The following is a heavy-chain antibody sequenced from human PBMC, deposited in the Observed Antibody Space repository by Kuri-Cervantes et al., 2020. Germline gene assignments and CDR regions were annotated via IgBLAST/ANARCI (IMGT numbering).Heavy chain of an antibody. CDR2: ISYDGSNK. Sequence: GGSLRLSCAASGSTFSSYGMHWVRQAPGKGLEWVAVISYDGSNKYYADSVKGRFTISRDNSKNTLYLQMNSLRAEDTAVYYCAKAGVYCSGGSCYLGYFDYWGQGTLVTVSS. CDR1: GSTFSSYG. CDR3: AKAGVYCSGGSCYLGYFDY. V-gene: IGHV3-30*18. J-gene: IGHJ4*02. D-gene: IGHD2-15*01.